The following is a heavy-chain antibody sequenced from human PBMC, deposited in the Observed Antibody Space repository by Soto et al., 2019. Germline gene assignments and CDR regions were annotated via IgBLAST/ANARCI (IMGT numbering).Heavy chain of an antibody. CDR1: GYSFSYYG. CDR3: ARARLRGYDISGLYS. Sequence: QVQLVQSGTELRKPGASVKVLCEASGYSFSYYGIHWVRQAPGQGLEWMGWINPAKGNRNYAQKFNDRVTMSIDTSTNTMPLEVRGLKFADTDIYYCARARLRGYDISGLYSWGQGTVVTVSS. J-gene: IGHJ4*02. D-gene: IGHD3-22*01. V-gene: IGHV1-18*04. CDR2: INPAKGNR.